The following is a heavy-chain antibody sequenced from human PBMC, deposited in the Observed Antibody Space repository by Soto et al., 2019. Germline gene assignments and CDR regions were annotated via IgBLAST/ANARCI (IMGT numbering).Heavy chain of an antibody. CDR3: ARDGRIAAPTQESSGWSGNY. J-gene: IGHJ4*02. Sequence: QVQLVESGGGVVQPGRSLRLSCAASGFTFSSYAMHWVRQAPGKGLEWVAVISYDGSNKYYADSVKGRFTISRDNSKNTLYLQMNSLRAEDTAVYYCARDGRIAAPTQESSGWSGNYWGQGTLVTVSS. CDR1: GFTFSSYA. CDR2: ISYDGSNK. D-gene: IGHD6-19*01. V-gene: IGHV3-30-3*01.